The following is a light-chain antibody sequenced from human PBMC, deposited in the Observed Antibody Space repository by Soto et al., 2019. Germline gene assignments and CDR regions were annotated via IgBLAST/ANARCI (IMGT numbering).Light chain of an antibody. CDR1: QNIYINS. J-gene: IGKJ5*01. CDR2: GGS. Sequence: EIVLTQSPDTLSLSPGERATLSCRASQNIYINSLAWYQQRPGQAPRLLIYGGSTRATAVPDRFSGSGSGTDFTLTISRLEPEDFAVYYCQQYDNSPITFGQGTRLEIK. CDR3: QQYDNSPIT. V-gene: IGKV3-20*01.